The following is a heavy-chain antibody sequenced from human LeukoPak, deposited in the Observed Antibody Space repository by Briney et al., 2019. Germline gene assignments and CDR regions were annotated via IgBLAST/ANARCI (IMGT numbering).Heavy chain of an antibody. Sequence: PSGTLPLTCTVSGGSISSGSYYWSWIRQPAGKRLEWIGRIYTSGSTNYNPSLKSRVTISVDTSKNQFSLKLGSVTAADTAVRYCARAGEDYDILTGYTGYYFDYWGQGTLVTVSS. CDR1: GGSISSGSYY. CDR3: ARAGEDYDILTGYTGYYFDY. J-gene: IGHJ4*02. CDR2: IYTSGST. V-gene: IGHV4-61*02. D-gene: IGHD3-9*01.